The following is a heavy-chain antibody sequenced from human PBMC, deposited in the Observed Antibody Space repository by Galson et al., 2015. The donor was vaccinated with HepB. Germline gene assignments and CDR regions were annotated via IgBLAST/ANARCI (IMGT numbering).Heavy chain of an antibody. CDR1: GGSISSYY. CDR2: IYYSGST. J-gene: IGHJ4*02. V-gene: IGHV4-59*08. D-gene: IGHD3-3*01. CDR3: ARHQYYDFWSGSVLYYFDY. Sequence: LSLTCTVSGGSISSYYWSWIRQPPGKGLEWIGYIYYSGSTNYNPSLKSRVTISVDTSKNQFSLKLSSVTAADTAVYYCARHQYYDFWSGSVLYYFDYWGQGTLVTVSS.